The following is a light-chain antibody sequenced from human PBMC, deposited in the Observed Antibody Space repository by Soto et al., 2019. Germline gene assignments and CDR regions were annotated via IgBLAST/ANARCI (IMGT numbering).Light chain of an antibody. Sequence: EIVLTQSPGTLSLSPGERATLSCRASQTITSTYLAWFQQKPGQAPRLLIHGASSRASGIPDRFSGSGSGTDFTLTISRLQPEDFAVYYCQQCASTRWTFGQGTKVDIK. CDR2: GAS. V-gene: IGKV3-20*01. CDR1: QTITSTY. J-gene: IGKJ1*01. CDR3: QQCASTRWT.